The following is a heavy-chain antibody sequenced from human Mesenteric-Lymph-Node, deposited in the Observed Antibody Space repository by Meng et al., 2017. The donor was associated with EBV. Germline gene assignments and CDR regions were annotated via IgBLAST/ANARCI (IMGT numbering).Heavy chain of an antibody. V-gene: IGHV4-4*02. J-gene: IGHJ5*02. CDR2: IYHIGST. Sequence: QGQVQESGPGLVKSSGTLSLTGAGSVGSITSSNWWTWVRQPPGKGLEWIGEIYHIGSTNYNPSLKTRVSISVDRSKNQFSLNLTSVTAADTAVYYCAKVMDSGTWLDPWGQGSLVTVSS. CDR3: AKVMDSGTWLDP. CDR1: VGSITSSNW. D-gene: IGHD1-14*01.